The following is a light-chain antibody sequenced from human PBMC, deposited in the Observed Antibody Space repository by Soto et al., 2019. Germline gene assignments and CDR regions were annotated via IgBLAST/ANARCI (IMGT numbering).Light chain of an antibody. CDR1: QSVSSN. Sequence: EIVMTQSPATLSVSPGERATLSCRASQSVSSNLAWYQQKPGQAPRLLIYGASTRATGIPARFSGSGSGTEFTLAISSLQSEDSAVYYCQQYKNWPKTFGQGTKVDIK. V-gene: IGKV3-15*01. CDR3: QQYKNWPKT. CDR2: GAS. J-gene: IGKJ1*01.